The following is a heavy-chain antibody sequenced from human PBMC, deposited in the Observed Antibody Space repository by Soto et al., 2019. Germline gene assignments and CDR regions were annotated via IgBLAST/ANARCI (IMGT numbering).Heavy chain of an antibody. J-gene: IGHJ4*02. V-gene: IGHV4-39*01. CDR1: GGSISSSSYY. Sequence: QLQLQESGPGLVKPSETLSLTCTVSGGSISSSSYYWGWIRQPPGKGLEWIGSIYYSGSTYYNPSLKRRVTSSVDTSKNQSPLKLSSVTAADTAVYYCVRHTRSQWLELFDYWGQGTLVTVSS. CDR2: IYYSGST. CDR3: VRHTRSQWLELFDY. D-gene: IGHD6-19*01.